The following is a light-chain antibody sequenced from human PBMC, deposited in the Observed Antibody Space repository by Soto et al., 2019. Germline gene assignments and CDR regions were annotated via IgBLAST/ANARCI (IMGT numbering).Light chain of an antibody. CDR1: QSVSTY. CDR3: QEYDVWPLS. CDR2: HAA. Sequence: EIVMTQSPATQSVSPGESTTLSCRASQSVSTYLAWYQQKPGQAPRLLIYHAATRATGIPARFSGSGSGTEFTLTISSLQSEDSAVYYCQEYDVWPLSFGQGTRLEIK. J-gene: IGKJ5*01. V-gene: IGKV3-15*01.